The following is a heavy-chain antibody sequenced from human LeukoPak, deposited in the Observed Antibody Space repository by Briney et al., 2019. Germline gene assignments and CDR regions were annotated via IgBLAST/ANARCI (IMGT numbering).Heavy chain of an antibody. V-gene: IGHV1-2*02. D-gene: IGHD4-17*01. CDR2: INPNSGGT. J-gene: IGHJ4*02. CDR3: ARDQPAYGGYAFDY. Sequence: GASAKVSCKASGYTFTGYYMHWVRQAPGQGLEWMGWINPNSGGTNYAQKFQGRVTMTRDTSISTAYMELRSLRSDDTAVYYCARDQPAYGGYAFDYWGQGTLVTVSS. CDR1: GYTFTGYY.